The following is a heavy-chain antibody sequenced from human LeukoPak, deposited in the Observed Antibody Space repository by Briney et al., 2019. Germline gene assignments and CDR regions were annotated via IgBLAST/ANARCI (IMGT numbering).Heavy chain of an antibody. Sequence: GGSMRLSCAASGFTVSSYSMSWVRQAPGKGLEWVSGISASGASTYYADSVKRRFTISRDNSKNTLYLQMNSLRAEDTAVYYCASMGGDILTGYYTPDYWGQGTLVTVSS. J-gene: IGHJ4*02. CDR1: GFTVSSYS. CDR3: ASMGGDILTGYYTPDY. CDR2: ISASGAST. D-gene: IGHD3-9*01. V-gene: IGHV3-23*01.